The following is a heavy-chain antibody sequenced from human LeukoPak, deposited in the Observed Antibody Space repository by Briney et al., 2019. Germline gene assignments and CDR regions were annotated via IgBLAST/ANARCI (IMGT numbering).Heavy chain of an antibody. CDR2: ISDSGAST. Sequence: PGGSLRLSCAASGFTFTTYAMSWVRQAPGKGLEWVSTISDSGASTYYADSVKGRFTISRDNSKNTVYLQMNSLRAEDTAVYYCAKSPSVGYRGYFDYWGQGTLVTVSS. D-gene: IGHD5-12*01. CDR3: AKSPSVGYRGYFDY. J-gene: IGHJ4*02. V-gene: IGHV3-23*01. CDR1: GFTFTTYA.